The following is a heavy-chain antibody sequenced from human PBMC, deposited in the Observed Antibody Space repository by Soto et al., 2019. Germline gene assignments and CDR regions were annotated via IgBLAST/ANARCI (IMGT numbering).Heavy chain of an antibody. D-gene: IGHD5-18*01. V-gene: IGHV4-39*01. CDR1: GGSISSSSYY. J-gene: IGHJ6*02. CDR2: IYYRGST. Sequence: SETLSLTCTGSGGSISSSSYYWGWIRQPPGKGLEWIGRIYYRGSTYYKSSLKRRVTISVDTSKRQFSLALRSVTAADTAVYYCTCIFSGGYGYGFYYYGMDVWGQGSTVT. CDR3: TCIFSGGYGYGFYYYGMDV.